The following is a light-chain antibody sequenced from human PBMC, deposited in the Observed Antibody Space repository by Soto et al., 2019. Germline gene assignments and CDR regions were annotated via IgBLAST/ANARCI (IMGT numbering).Light chain of an antibody. J-gene: IGLJ2*01. Sequence: QLVLTQPASVSGSPGQSITISCTGTSSDVGGYNYVSWYQQHPGKAPKLMIYDVSNRPSGVSNRFSGSKSGNTASLTISGLQAEDEADYYCSSYTGSSTPLVFGGGTQLTVL. CDR2: DVS. CDR3: SSYTGSSTPLV. V-gene: IGLV2-14*01. CDR1: SSDVGGYNY.